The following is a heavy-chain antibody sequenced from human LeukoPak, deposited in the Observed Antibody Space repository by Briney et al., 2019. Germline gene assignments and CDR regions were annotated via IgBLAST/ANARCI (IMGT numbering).Heavy chain of an antibody. CDR1: GGSISSSSYY. D-gene: IGHD2/OR15-2a*01. CDR3: ARDLNFSFY. V-gene: IGHV4-39*07. Sequence: PSETLSLTCTVSGGSISSSSYYWGWIRQPPGKGLEWIGSIYYSGSTYYNPSLKSRVTISVDTSKNQFSLKLSSVTAADTAVYYCARDLNFSFYWGQGTLVTVSS. CDR2: IYYSGST. J-gene: IGHJ4*02.